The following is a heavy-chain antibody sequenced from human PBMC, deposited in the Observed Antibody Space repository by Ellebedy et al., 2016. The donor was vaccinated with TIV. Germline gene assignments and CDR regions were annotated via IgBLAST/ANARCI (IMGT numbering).Heavy chain of an antibody. V-gene: IGHV1-8*01. CDR1: GYTFTSYD. CDR2: VNPNSGYT. Sequence: ASVKVSXXASGYTFTSYDIHWVRQAPGQRLEWMGWVNPNSGYTGYAQMFQGRVTMTRNTSINTAYMELRSLRSDDTAVYYCGTPMVGDFSYYYMDVWGKGTTVTVSS. CDR3: GTPMVGDFSYYYMDV. J-gene: IGHJ6*03. D-gene: IGHD5-18*01.